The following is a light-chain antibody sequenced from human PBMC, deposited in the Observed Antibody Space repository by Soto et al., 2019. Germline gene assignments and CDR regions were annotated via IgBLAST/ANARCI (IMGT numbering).Light chain of an antibody. Sequence: QSALTQPASVSGSPGQSITISCTGTRSDFGGYNFVSWYQQHPGKAPKLMISEVSNRPSGVSNRFSGSKSGNTASLTISGLQAEDEADYYCSSYTSTSTRVFGTGTKVTVL. J-gene: IGLJ1*01. CDR2: EVS. CDR3: SSYTSTSTRV. V-gene: IGLV2-14*01. CDR1: RSDFGGYNF.